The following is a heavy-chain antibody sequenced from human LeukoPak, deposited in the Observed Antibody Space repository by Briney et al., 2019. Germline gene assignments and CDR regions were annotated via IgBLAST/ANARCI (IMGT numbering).Heavy chain of an antibody. CDR3: ARLKDGYYDSSGTFDY. CDR2: INHSGST. V-gene: IGHV4-34*01. Sequence: SETLSLTCAVYGGSFSGYYWSWIRQPPGKGLEWIGEINHSGSTNYNPPLKSRVTISVDTSKNQFSLKLTSVTAADTAVYYCARLKDGYYDSSGTFDYWGQGTLVTVSS. CDR1: GGSFSGYY. J-gene: IGHJ4*02. D-gene: IGHD3-22*01.